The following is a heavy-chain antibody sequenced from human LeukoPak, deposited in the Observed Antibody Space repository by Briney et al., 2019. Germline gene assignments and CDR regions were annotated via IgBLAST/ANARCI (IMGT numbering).Heavy chain of an antibody. Sequence: GGSLRLSCAASGFTFSGYAMNWVRQAPGKGLEWVSSINASGGSTYYADSVKGRFTISRDNSKNTLYLQMNSLRAEDTAVYYCAKDLRDAFDIWGQGTMVTVSS. V-gene: IGHV3-23*01. CDR3: AKDLRDAFDI. J-gene: IGHJ3*02. CDR1: GFTFSGYA. CDR2: INASGGST.